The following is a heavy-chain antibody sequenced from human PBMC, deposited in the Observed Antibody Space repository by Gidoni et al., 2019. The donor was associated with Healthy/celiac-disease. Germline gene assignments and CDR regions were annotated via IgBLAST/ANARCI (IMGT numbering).Heavy chain of an antibody. D-gene: IGHD1-26*01. Sequence: QVQLVESGGGVVQPGRSLRLSCAASGFTFSSYGMHWVRQAPGKGLEWVAVISYDGSNKYYADSVKGRFTISRDNSKNTLYLQMNSLRAEDTAVYYCAKEEGGSFDYWGQGTLVTVSS. CDR3: AKEEGGSFDY. CDR2: ISYDGSNK. J-gene: IGHJ4*02. CDR1: GFTFSSYG. V-gene: IGHV3-30*18.